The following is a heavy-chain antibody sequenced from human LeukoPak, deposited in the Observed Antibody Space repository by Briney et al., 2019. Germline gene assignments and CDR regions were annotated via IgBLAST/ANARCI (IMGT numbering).Heavy chain of an antibody. CDR3: ARDGDIVVVPAAELGY. V-gene: IGHV1-69*13. Sequence: ASVKVSCKVSGYTLTELSMHWVRQAPGKGLEWMGGIIPIFGTANYAQKFQGRVTITADESTSTAYMELSSLRSEDTAVYYCARDGDIVVVPAAELGYWGQGTLVTVSS. D-gene: IGHD2-2*01. CDR1: GYTLTELS. CDR2: IIPIFGTA. J-gene: IGHJ4*02.